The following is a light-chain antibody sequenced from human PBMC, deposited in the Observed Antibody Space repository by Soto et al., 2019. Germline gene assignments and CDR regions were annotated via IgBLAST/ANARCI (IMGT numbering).Light chain of an antibody. J-gene: IGKJ5*01. CDR1: QSVSTY. CDR3: QQRRNWPSFT. CDR2: VAS. Sequence: EIVLTQSPATLSLSPGERATLSCRASQSVSTYLAWYQHKPGQAPRLLIYVASNRATGIPARFSGSGSGTDFILTISSLEPEDFAVYYCQQRRNWPSFTFGQGTRLE. V-gene: IGKV3-11*01.